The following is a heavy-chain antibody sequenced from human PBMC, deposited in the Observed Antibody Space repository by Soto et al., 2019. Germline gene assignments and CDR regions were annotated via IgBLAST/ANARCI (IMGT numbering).Heavy chain of an antibody. CDR2: INHSGST. V-gene: IGHV4-34*01. CDR1: GGSFSGYY. Sequence: QVQLQQWGAGLLKPSETLSLTCAVYGGSFSGYYWSWIRQPPGKGLEWIGEINHSGSTNYNPSLKSRVTISVDTSKNQFSRKLSSVTAADTAVYYCARGASGYYDSSGYYSPYYFDYWGQGTLVTVSS. CDR3: ARGASGYYDSSGYYSPYYFDY. D-gene: IGHD3-22*01. J-gene: IGHJ4*02.